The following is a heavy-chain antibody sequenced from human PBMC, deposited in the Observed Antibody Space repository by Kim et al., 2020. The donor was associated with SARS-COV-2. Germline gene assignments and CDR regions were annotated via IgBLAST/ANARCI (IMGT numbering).Heavy chain of an antibody. CDR1: GYTFTSYG. CDR3: ARGVLRAAAGNYYYYGMDV. D-gene: IGHD6-13*01. Sequence: ASVKVSCKTSGYTFTSYGISWVRQAPGQGLEWMGWISAYNGNTNYAQKLQGRVTMTTDTSTSTAYMELRSLRSDDTAVYYCARGVLRAAAGNYYYYGMDVWGQGTTVTVSS. V-gene: IGHV1-18*01. J-gene: IGHJ6*02. CDR2: ISAYNGNT.